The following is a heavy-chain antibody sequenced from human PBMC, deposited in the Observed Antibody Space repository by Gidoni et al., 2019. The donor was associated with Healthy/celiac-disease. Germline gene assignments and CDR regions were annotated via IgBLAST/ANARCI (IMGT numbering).Heavy chain of an antibody. Sequence: QVQLQQWGAGLLKPSESLSLTCAVYGGSFSGYYWSWIRQPPGKGLEWIGEINHSGSTNYNPSLKSRVTISVDTSKNQFSLKLSSVTAADTAVYYCARDRRAYYCSSTSCYNYYYGMDVWGQGTTVTVS. J-gene: IGHJ6*02. V-gene: IGHV4-34*01. CDR2: INHSGST. D-gene: IGHD2-2*02. CDR3: ARDRRAYYCSSTSCYNYYYGMDV. CDR1: GGSFSGYY.